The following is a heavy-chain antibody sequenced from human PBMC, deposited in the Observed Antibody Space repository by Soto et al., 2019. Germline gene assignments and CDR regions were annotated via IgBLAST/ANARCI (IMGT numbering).Heavy chain of an antibody. Sequence: GESLKISCAAYGFTFSSYWMHWVRQAPGKGLVWVSRINSDGSSTSYADSVKGRVTISRDNAMNTLYLQMNSLRAEDTAVYYAARDQTGNGKAYCGSDCYSNRFDPWGQGTLVTISS. CDR3: ARDQTGNGKAYCGSDCYSNRFDP. CDR1: GFTFSSYW. D-gene: IGHD2-21*02. J-gene: IGHJ5*02. V-gene: IGHV3-74*01. CDR2: INSDGSST.